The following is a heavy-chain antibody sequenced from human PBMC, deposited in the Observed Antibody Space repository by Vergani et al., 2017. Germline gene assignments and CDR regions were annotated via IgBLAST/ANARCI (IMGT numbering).Heavy chain of an antibody. J-gene: IGHJ5*02. CDR2: INPSGGST. D-gene: IGHD6-13*01. CDR1: GYTFTSYY. V-gene: IGHV1-46*01. CDR3: ERRIAEAGTLWFGP. Sequence: QVQLVQSGAEVKKPGASVKVSCKASGYTFTSYYMHWVRQAPGQGLEWMGIINPSGGSTSYAQKCQGRVTMTRDTSTSTVYMELRRLRSDDTAVYYCERRIAEAGTLWFGPWGQGTLVTVSS.